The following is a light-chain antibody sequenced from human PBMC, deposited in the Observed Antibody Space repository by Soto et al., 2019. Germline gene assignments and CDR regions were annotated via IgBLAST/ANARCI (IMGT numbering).Light chain of an antibody. Sequence: ETVLTQSPATLSLSPGERATLSCRASPGVRNSLAWYQHRPGQAPRLLIYDVSHRATGIPARFSGSGSGTDFTLTISSLEPEDFAVYYCQQHSNWPWAFGPGTKVDIK. CDR3: QQHSNWPWA. V-gene: IGKV3-11*01. CDR2: DVS. J-gene: IGKJ1*01. CDR1: PGVRNS.